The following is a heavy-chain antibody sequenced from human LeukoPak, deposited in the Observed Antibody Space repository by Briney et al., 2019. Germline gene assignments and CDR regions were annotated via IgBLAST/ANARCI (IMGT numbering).Heavy chain of an antibody. J-gene: IGHJ4*02. Sequence: GGSLRLSCAASGFTFSSYSMNWVRQAPRKGLEWVSSISSSSSYIYYADSVKGRFTISRDNAKNSLYLQMNSLRAEDTAVYYCARDKGGNGYFDYWGQGTLVTVSS. V-gene: IGHV3-21*01. D-gene: IGHD4-23*01. CDR3: ARDKGGNGYFDY. CDR2: ISSSSSYI. CDR1: GFTFSSYS.